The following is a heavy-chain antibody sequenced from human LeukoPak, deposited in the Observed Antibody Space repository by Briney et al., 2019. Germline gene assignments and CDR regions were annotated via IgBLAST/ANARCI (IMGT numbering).Heavy chain of an antibody. CDR1: GFTFSSYG. Sequence: VGSLRLSCAASGFTFSSYGMHWVRQAPGKGLEWVAVISYDGSNKYYADSVKGRFTISRDNSKNTLYLQMNSLRAEDTAVYYCAKDEIPQVHYYGMDVWGQGTTVTVSS. J-gene: IGHJ6*02. V-gene: IGHV3-30*18. CDR3: AKDEIPQVHYYGMDV. CDR2: ISYDGSNK. D-gene: IGHD5-24*01.